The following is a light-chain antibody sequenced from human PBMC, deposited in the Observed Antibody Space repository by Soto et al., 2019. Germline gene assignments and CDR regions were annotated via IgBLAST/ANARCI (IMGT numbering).Light chain of an antibody. Sequence: EIVLTQSPGTLSLSPGERATLSCRASQSVSSYLAWYQHKPGQAPRLLIYDASNRATGIPARFSGSRSGTDFTLTISSLEPEDFAVYYCQQRSNWPTTFGQGTRLDIK. J-gene: IGKJ5*01. V-gene: IGKV3-11*01. CDR3: QQRSNWPTT. CDR1: QSVSSY. CDR2: DAS.